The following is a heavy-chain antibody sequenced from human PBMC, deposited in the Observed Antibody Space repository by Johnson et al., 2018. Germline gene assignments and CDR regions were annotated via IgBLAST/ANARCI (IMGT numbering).Heavy chain of an antibody. J-gene: IGHJ6*03. CDR2: VSGSGGST. CDR3: AKQRSYDFWSGMDV. CDR1: GFTFDNYA. Sequence: EVQLVESGGGLVKPGGSLRLSCAASGFTFDNYAMSWVRQAPGKGLEWVSGVSGSGGSTYSADPVKGRFTISRENSKNTLYLQMNSPRAEETAVYYCAKQRSYDFWSGMDVWGKGTTVTVSS. V-gene: IGHV3-23*04. D-gene: IGHD3-3*01.